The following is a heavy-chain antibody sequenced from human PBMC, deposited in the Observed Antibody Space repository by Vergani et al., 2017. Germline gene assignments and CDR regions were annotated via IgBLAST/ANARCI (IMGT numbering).Heavy chain of an antibody. CDR1: GYPISRGFY. Sequence: QIQLQESGPGLVKPSETLSLTCSVPGYPISRGFYWAWIRQTPEKGLEWIGGTFHTGEASNSPSLQSRVAFSMDTSKNQLSLQLTSVTAADTAVYFCGVIMVRSPRPDNWFDSWGRGTLVTVSS. D-gene: IGHD3-10*01. CDR2: TFHTGEA. J-gene: IGHJ5*01. V-gene: IGHV4-38-2*02. CDR3: GVIMVRSPRPDNWFDS.